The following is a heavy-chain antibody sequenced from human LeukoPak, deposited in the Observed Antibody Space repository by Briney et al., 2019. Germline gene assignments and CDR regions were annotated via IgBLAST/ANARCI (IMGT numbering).Heavy chain of an antibody. CDR3: AKAPTDDYGDYDLDY. Sequence: GGSLRLSCATSGFTFSSYGMHWVRQAPGKGLEWVAFIRYDGSNKYYADSVKGRFTISRDNSKNTLYLRMNSLRAEDTAVYYCAKAPTDDYGDYDLDYWGQGTLVTVSS. CDR1: GFTFSSYG. V-gene: IGHV3-30*02. D-gene: IGHD4-17*01. CDR2: IRYDGSNK. J-gene: IGHJ4*02.